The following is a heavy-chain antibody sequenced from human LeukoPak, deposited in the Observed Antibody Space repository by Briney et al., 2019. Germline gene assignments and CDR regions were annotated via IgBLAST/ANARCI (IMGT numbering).Heavy chain of an antibody. CDR2: ISGSAGSA. V-gene: IGHV3-23*01. D-gene: IGHD5-18*01. CDR3: AKDLTAMIRCYFDY. Sequence: GGSLRLSCAASGITFSSYAMSWVRQPPGKGLEWVSAISGSAGSAYYADSVKGRFTISRDNSKNTLYLQMNSLRAEDTAIYYCAKDLTAMIRCYFDYWGQGTLLTVSS. CDR1: GITFSSYA. J-gene: IGHJ4*02.